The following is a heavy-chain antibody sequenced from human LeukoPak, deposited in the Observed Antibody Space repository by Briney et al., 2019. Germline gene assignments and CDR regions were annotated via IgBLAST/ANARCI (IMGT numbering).Heavy chain of an antibody. V-gene: IGHV1-69*13. J-gene: IGHJ4*02. CDR2: IIPIFGAA. D-gene: IGHD2-2*01. CDR3: ASTVVPARSFDY. Sequence: ASVKVSCKASGGTFSSYAISWVRQAPGQGLEWMGGIIPIFGAANYAQKFQGRVTITADESTSTAYMELSSLRPEDTAVYYCASTVVPARSFDYWGQGTLVTVSS. CDR1: GGTFSSYA.